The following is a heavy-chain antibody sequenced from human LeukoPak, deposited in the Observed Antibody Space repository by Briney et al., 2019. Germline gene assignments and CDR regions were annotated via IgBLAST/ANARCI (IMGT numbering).Heavy chain of an antibody. J-gene: IGHJ4*02. CDR2: ISGSGGST. Sequence: GGSLRLSCAASGSTFSSYAMSWVRQAPGKGLEWVSAISGSGGSTYYADSVKGRFTISRDNSKNTLYLQMNSLRAEDTAVYYCAKDKLGYCSGGSCPLPSFDYWGQGTLVTVSS. D-gene: IGHD2-15*01. CDR1: GSTFSSYA. CDR3: AKDKLGYCSGGSCPLPSFDY. V-gene: IGHV3-23*01.